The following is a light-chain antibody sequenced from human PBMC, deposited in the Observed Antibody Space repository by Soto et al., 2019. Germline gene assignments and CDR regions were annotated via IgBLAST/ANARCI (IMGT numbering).Light chain of an antibody. CDR3: GTWDSSLSAVV. CDR2: DND. J-gene: IGLJ2*01. CDR1: CSNIGNNY. V-gene: IGLV1-51*01. Sequence: SVLTQPPSVSAAPGQKVTISCSGSCSNIGNNYVSWYQQLPGTAPKRLIFDNDHRPPGIPDRFSGSKSGTSATLGITGLQTGDEAEYYCGTWDSSLSAVVFGGGTKLTVL.